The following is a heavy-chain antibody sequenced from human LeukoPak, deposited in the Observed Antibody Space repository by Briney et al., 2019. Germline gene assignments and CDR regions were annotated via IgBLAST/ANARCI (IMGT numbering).Heavy chain of an antibody. Sequence: ASVKVSCKASGYTFTSYCIHWVRQAPGQGLEWMGWINPNSGGTNYAQKFQGRVTMTRDTSIGTAYMELSRLRSDDTAVYYCARAIRHGEKYYFDYWGQGTLVTVSS. D-gene: IGHD4-17*01. CDR3: ARAIRHGEKYYFDY. V-gene: IGHV1-2*02. CDR2: INPNSGGT. J-gene: IGHJ4*02. CDR1: GYTFTSYC.